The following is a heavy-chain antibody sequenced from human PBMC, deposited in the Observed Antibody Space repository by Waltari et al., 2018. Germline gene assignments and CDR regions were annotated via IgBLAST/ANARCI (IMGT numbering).Heavy chain of an antibody. D-gene: IGHD6-13*01. CDR2: IKQDGSEK. J-gene: IGHJ4*02. CDR1: GFTFSSYW. CDR3: ARDWPKQQLDTLGVY. V-gene: IGHV3-7*01. Sequence: EVQLVESGGGLVQPGGSLRLSCAASGFTFSSYWMSWVRQAPGKGLEWVANIKQDGSEKYYVDSVKGRFTISRDNAKNSLYLQMNSLRAEDTAVYYCARDWPKQQLDTLGVYWGQGTLVTVSS.